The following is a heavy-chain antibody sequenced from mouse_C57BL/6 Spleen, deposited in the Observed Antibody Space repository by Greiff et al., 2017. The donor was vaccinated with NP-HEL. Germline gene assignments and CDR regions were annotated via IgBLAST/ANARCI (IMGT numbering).Heavy chain of an antibody. CDR2: IDPSDSYT. CDR1: GYTFNSYW. V-gene: IGHV1-50*01. CDR3: ARKGYYDYDDGDYYAMDD. J-gene: IGHJ4*01. D-gene: IGHD2-4*01. Sequence: VQLQQPGAELVKPGASVKLSCKASGYTFNSYWMQWVKQRPGQGLEWIGEIDPSDSYTNYNQKFKGKATLTVDTSSSTAYMQLSSLTSEDSAVYYCARKGYYDYDDGDYYAMDDWGQGTSVTVSS.